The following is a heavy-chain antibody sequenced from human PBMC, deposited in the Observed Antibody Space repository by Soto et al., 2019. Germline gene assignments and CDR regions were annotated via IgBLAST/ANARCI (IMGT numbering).Heavy chain of an antibody. CDR1: GYTFNSYT. J-gene: IGHJ5*02. Sequence: QVQLVQSGAEVKKPGASVTVSCQASGYTFNSYTIHWMRQAPGQRLEWMGWINAGNGNTKYSQKFEGRVTLTRDTSASTAYMELSSLKSEDTAVYYCARDQEGGTYRSGWFVWFDPWGQGTLVTVSS. V-gene: IGHV1-3*01. CDR3: ARDQEGGTYRSGWFVWFDP. D-gene: IGHD6-19*01. CDR2: INAGNGNT.